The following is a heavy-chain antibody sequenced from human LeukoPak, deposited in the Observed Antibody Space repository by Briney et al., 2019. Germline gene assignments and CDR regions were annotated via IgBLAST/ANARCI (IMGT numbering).Heavy chain of an antibody. CDR2: ISSNGGST. J-gene: IGHJ4*02. D-gene: IGHD3-9*01. Sequence: GGSLRLSCSASGFTFSSYAMHWVRQAPGKGLEYVSAISSNGGSTYYADSVKGRFTISRDNSKNTLYLQMSSLRAEDTAVYYCTKDPGHVLRSFDYSEYWGQGTRVTVSS. CDR3: TKDPGHVLRSFDYSEY. CDR1: GFTFSSYA. V-gene: IGHV3-64D*06.